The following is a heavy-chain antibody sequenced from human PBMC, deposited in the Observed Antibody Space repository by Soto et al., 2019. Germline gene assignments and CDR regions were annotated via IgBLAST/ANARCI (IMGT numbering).Heavy chain of an antibody. V-gene: IGHV4-34*01. J-gene: IGHJ4*02. CDR3: ARGYYDFSFWNWSFDY. Sequence: QVQLQQWGAGLLKPSETLSLTCAVYGGSFSGYYWSWIRQPPGKGLEWIGEINHSGSTNYNPSLKSRVTISVDTSKNQFSLKLSSVTAADTAVYYCARGYYDFSFWNWSFDYWGQGTLVTVSP. CDR2: INHSGST. CDR1: GGSFSGYY. D-gene: IGHD3-3*01.